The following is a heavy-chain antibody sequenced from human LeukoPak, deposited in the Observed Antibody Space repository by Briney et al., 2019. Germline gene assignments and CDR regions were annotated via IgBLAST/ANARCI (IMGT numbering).Heavy chain of an antibody. D-gene: IGHD4-11*01. CDR1: GFIYSHYG. Sequence: GRSLRLSCAASGFIYSHYGMHWVRQAPGKGLEWVAIIWSDGSNRFYAGSVKGRFTISRDNSQNTLFLQMNSLRAEDTAMYYRARDAQRGFDYSNSLEYWGHGTLVTVSS. CDR3: ARDAQRGFDYSNSLEY. V-gene: IGHV3-33*01. CDR2: IWSDGSNR. J-gene: IGHJ4*01.